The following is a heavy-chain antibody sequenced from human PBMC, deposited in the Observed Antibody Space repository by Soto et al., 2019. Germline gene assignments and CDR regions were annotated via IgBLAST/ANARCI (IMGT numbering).Heavy chain of an antibody. CDR2: IFYTGST. CDR1: GGSITSGGYY. D-gene: IGHD3-3*01. Sequence: SETLSLTCSVSGGSITSGGYYWNWIRQHPGKGLEWIGYIFYTGSTRYNSALQSRVSISLDSTKNHFSLTLTSVTAADTAIYYCARDTTIFGVDLQTGFDPWGQGILVTVSS. J-gene: IGHJ5*02. CDR3: ARDTTIFGVDLQTGFDP. V-gene: IGHV4-31*03.